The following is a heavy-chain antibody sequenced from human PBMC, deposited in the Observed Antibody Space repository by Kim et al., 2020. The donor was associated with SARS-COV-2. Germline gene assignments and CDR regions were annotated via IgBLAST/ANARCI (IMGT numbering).Heavy chain of an antibody. D-gene: IGHD3-16*01. CDR2: NT. Sequence: NTIFADSVKGRFTISRDNAKNTLYLQMNSLRDEDTAVYYCARTSNRGFDNWGQGTLVTVSS. CDR3: ARTSNRGFDN. J-gene: IGHJ4*02. V-gene: IGHV3-74*01.